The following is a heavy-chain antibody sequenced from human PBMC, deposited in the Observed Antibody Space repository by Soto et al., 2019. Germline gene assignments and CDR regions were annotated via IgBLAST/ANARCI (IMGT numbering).Heavy chain of an antibody. D-gene: IGHD3-3*01. CDR1: GGSISSYY. CDR2: IYYSGST. V-gene: IGHV4-59*01. J-gene: IGHJ5*02. CDR3: ARAYYDFWSGYSPGWFDP. Sequence: PSETLSLTCTVSGGSISSYYWSWIRQPPGKGLEWIGYIYYSGSTNYNPSLKSRVTISVDTSKNQFSLKLSSVTAADTAVYYCARAYYDFWSGYSPGWFDPWGQGTLVTVSS.